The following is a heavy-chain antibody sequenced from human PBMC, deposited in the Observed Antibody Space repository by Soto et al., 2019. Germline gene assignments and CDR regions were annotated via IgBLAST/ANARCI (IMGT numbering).Heavy chain of an antibody. Sequence: EVRLVESGGGLVKPGGSLRLSCAASGFTFTNAWMNWVRQAPGKGLEWVGRIKSKTDGGKTDYAAPVKGRFTVSREDARNTLYLQMNSLKTEDTAVYYCTTIMSWGQGTLVTVSS. CDR1: GFTFTNAW. CDR2: IKSKTDGGKT. CDR3: TTIMS. J-gene: IGHJ5*02. V-gene: IGHV3-15*07. D-gene: IGHD3-16*01.